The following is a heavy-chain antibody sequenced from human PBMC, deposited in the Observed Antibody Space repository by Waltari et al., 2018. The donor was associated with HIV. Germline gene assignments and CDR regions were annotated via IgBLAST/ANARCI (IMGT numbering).Heavy chain of an antibody. CDR2: INPSGGST. CDR1: GYTFTSYY. Sequence: QVQLVQSGAEVKKPGASVKVSCKASGYTFTSYYMHWVRQAPGQGLEWMGIINPSGGSTSYAQKFQGRVTMTRDTSTSTVYMELSSLRSEDTAVYYCARLVEDCSSTSCSCVWGQGTTVTVSS. V-gene: IGHV1-46*01. D-gene: IGHD2-2*01. CDR3: ARLVEDCSSTSCSCV. J-gene: IGHJ6*02.